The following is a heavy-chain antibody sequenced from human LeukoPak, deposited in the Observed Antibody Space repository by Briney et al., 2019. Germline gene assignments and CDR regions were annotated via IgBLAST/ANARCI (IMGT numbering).Heavy chain of an antibody. CDR2: INPNSRGT. Sequence: ASVKVSCKASGYTFTGYYMRWVRQAPGQGLEWMGWINPNSRGTNYAQKFQGRVTMNRDTSISTAYMELSRLRSDDTAVYYCARDGQWEPFDYWGQGTLVTVSS. CDR3: ARDGQWEPFDY. D-gene: IGHD1-26*01. V-gene: IGHV1-2*02. J-gene: IGHJ4*02. CDR1: GYTFTGYY.